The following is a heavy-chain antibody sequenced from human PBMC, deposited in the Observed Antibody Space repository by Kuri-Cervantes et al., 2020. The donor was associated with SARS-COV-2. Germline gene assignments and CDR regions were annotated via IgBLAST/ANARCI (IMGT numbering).Heavy chain of an antibody. V-gene: IGHV3-53*01. J-gene: IGHJ4*02. Sequence: GESLKISCAASGFTVSSNYMSWVRQAPGKGLEWVSVIYSGGSTYYADSVKGRFTVSRDNSKNTLYLQMNSLRAEDTAVYSCARGGGWQPLDYWGQGTLVTVSS. CDR1: GFTVSSNY. CDR2: IYSGGST. D-gene: IGHD2-15*01. CDR3: ARGGGWQPLDY.